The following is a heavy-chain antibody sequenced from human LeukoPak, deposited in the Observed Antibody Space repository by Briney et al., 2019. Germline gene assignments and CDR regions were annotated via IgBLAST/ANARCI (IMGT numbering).Heavy chain of an antibody. CDR1: GGSISSGCYY. Sequence: SETLSLTCTVSGGSISSGCYYWSWIRQPAGKGLEWIGRIYTSGSTNYNPSLKSRVTISVDTSKNQFSLKLSSVTAADTAVYYCARRDYDFWSGYYTDAFDIWGQGTMVTVSS. J-gene: IGHJ3*02. CDR2: IYTSGST. D-gene: IGHD3-3*01. CDR3: ARRDYDFWSGYYTDAFDI. V-gene: IGHV4-61*02.